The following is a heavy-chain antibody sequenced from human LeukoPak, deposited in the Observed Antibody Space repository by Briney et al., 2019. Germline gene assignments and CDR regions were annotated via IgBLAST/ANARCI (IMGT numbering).Heavy chain of an antibody. D-gene: IGHD6-13*01. Sequence: ASVKVSCKASGYTFTGYYMHCVRQAPGQGLEWMGWINPNSGGTNYAQKFQGRVTMTRDTSISTAYMELSRLRSDDTAVYYCARDQGIAAAGTNYWGQGTLVTVSS. CDR3: ARDQGIAAAGTNY. CDR1: GYTFTGYY. V-gene: IGHV1-2*02. J-gene: IGHJ4*02. CDR2: INPNSGGT.